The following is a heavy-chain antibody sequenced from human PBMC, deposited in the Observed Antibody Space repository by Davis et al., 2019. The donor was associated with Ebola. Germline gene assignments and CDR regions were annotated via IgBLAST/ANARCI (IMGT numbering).Heavy chain of an antibody. CDR1: GFTVSSNY. Sequence: MPGGSLRLSCAASGFTVSSNYMSWIRQPPGKGLEWIGEINHSGSTNYNPSLKSRVTISVDTSKNQFSLKLSSVTAADTAVYYCVAREGNTGYDLIGDHWGQGTLVSVSS. V-gene: IGHV4-34*08. J-gene: IGHJ5*02. D-gene: IGHD5-12*01. CDR3: VAREGNTGYDLIGDH. CDR2: INHSGST.